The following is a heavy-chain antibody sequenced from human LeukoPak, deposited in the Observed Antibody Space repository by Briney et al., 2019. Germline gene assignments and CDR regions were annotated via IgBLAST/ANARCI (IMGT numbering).Heavy chain of an antibody. D-gene: IGHD3-22*01. CDR1: GFTFSSYA. Sequence: PGGSLRLSCAASGFTFSSYAMSWVRRAPGKGLEWVSVISGSGGNTYYADSVKGRFTISRDNTKNSLYLQMNGLRAEDTAVYCCARTRSSGYSTFDYWGQGILVTVSS. CDR2: ISGSGGNT. CDR3: ARTRSSGYSTFDY. V-gene: IGHV3-23*01. J-gene: IGHJ4*02.